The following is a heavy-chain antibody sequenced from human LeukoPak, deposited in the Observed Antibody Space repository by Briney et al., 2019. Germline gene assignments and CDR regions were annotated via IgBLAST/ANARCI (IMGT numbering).Heavy chain of an antibody. CDR1: GGSISSNNW. D-gene: IGHD5-24*01. CDR3: ARGPTMAAHRHH. Sequence: ASETLSLTCAVSGGSISSNNWWSGVRQPPGKGLEWFGDIYHHGATDYNPPLNSHVTLSVHKSKNHFSLDLSSVPAADTAVYYCARGPTMAAHRHHWGQGTLVTVS. CDR2: IYHHGAT. V-gene: IGHV4-4*02. J-gene: IGHJ5*02.